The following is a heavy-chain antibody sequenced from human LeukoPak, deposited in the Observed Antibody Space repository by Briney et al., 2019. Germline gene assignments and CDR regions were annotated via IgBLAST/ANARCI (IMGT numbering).Heavy chain of an antibody. V-gene: IGHV3-74*01. CDR3: ARRIQGMAPYYFDY. D-gene: IGHD5-24*01. Sequence: PGGSLRLSCTASGFTFSSYWMHWVRQAPGKGLVLVSRINSDGGSTSYADSVKGRFTISRDNAKNTLYLQMNSLRAEDTAVYYCARRIQGMAPYYFDYWGQGTQVTVSS. CDR1: GFTFSSYW. J-gene: IGHJ4*02. CDR2: INSDGGST.